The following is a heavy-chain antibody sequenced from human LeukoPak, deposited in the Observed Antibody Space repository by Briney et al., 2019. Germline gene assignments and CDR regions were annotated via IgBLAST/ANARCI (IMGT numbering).Heavy chain of an antibody. V-gene: IGHV3-9*01. CDR3: AKDGDDILTGYFYYFDY. D-gene: IGHD3-9*01. CDR2: ISWNSGSI. J-gene: IGHJ4*02. CDR1: GFTFDDYA. Sequence: GGSLRLSCAASGFTFDDYAMHWVRQAPGKGLEWVSGISWNSGSIGYADSVKGRLTISRDNAKNSLYLQMNSLRAEDTALYYCAKDGDDILTGYFYYFDYWGQGTLVTVSS.